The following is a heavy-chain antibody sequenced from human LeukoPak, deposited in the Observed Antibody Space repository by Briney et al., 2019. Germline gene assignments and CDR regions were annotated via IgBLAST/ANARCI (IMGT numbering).Heavy chain of an antibody. CDR3: ARGRGSSWPPLFDY. CDR2: MNPNSGNT. V-gene: IGHV1-8*01. Sequence: ASVKVSCKASGYTFTSYDINWVRQATGQGLEWMGWMNPNSGNTGYAQKFQGRVTMPRNTSISTAYMELSSLRSEDTAVYYCARGRGSSWPPLFDYWGQGTLVTVSS. J-gene: IGHJ4*02. CDR1: GYTFTSYD. D-gene: IGHD6-13*01.